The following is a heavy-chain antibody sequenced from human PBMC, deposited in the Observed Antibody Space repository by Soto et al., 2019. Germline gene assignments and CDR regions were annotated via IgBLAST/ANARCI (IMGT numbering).Heavy chain of an antibody. V-gene: IGHV1-69*01. CDR3: ASAWGDCSSTSCYAYYYYGMDV. D-gene: IGHD2-2*01. CDR2: IIPIFGTA. CDR1: GGTFSSYA. Sequence: QVQLVQSGAEVQKPGSSVKVSCKASGGTFSSYAISWVRQAPGQGLEWMGGIIPIFGTANYAQKFQGRVTITADESTSTAYMELSSLRSEDTAVYYCASAWGDCSSTSCYAYYYYGMDVWGQGTTVTVSS. J-gene: IGHJ6*02.